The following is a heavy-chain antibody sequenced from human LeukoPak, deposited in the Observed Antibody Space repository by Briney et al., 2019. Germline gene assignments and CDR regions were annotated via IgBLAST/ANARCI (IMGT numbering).Heavy chain of an antibody. D-gene: IGHD3-22*01. Sequence: GGSVTVSCKASGYTFTCYYMHWVRPAPGKGVDWVGRINPNRGGTHFVHRFRGRVTITRDTSISAAYIELSRLRSDGTPVSYFARDRTMITSYWGQRTPVTVSS. CDR2: INPNRGGT. J-gene: IGHJ4*02. CDR3: ARDRTMITSY. V-gene: IGHV1-2*06. CDR1: GYTFTCYY.